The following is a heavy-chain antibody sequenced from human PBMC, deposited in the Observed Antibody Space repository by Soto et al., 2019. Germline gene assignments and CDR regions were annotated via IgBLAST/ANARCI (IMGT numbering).Heavy chain of an antibody. CDR2: INSDGIST. Sequence: GGSLRLSCAASGFTFSSYWMHWVRQAPGKGLVWVSRINSDGISTSYADSVKGRFTISRDNAKNTLYLQMNSLRADDTAVYYCAIAVAGTVFDYWGQGTLVTVSS. J-gene: IGHJ4*02. CDR3: AIAVAGTVFDY. V-gene: IGHV3-74*01. CDR1: GFTFSSYW. D-gene: IGHD6-19*01.